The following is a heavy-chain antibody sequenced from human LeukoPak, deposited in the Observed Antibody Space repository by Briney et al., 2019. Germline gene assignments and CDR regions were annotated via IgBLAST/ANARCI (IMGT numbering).Heavy chain of an antibody. Sequence: ASVKVSCKASGYILTDYYMHWVRQAPGQGLEWMGWINPNSGDTNYAQKFQGRVTMTRDTSISTVYMELRRLRYDDTAAYYCARGPLEYCSGGTCYSGRNWFDPWGQGTLITVSS. D-gene: IGHD2-15*01. J-gene: IGHJ5*02. V-gene: IGHV1-2*02. CDR3: ARGPLEYCSGGTCYSGRNWFDP. CDR2: INPNSGDT. CDR1: GYILTDYY.